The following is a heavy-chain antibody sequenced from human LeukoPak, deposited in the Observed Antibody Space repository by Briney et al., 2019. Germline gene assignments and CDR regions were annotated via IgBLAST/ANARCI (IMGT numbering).Heavy chain of an antibody. V-gene: IGHV3-23*01. Sequence: PGGSLRLSCAASGFTFGTYAMTWVRQTPGRWLEWVSGISATGGTTYYADSAKGRFTISRDNSKNTLYLQMNSLRAEDTAVYYCAKDYPDFDYWGQGTLVTVSS. J-gene: IGHJ4*02. CDR1: GFTFGTYA. CDR3: AKDYPDFDY. CDR2: ISATGGTT.